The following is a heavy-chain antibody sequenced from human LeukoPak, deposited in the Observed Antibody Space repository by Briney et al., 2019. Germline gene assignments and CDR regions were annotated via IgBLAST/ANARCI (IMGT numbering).Heavy chain of an antibody. D-gene: IGHD6-19*01. CDR1: GGSISSSSYY. Sequence: PSETLSLTCTVSGGSISSSSYYWGWIRQPPGKGLEWIGSIYYSGSTYYNPSLKSRVTISVDTSKNQFSLKLSSVTAADTAVYYCARPGQWLDQGGFDYWGQGTLVTVSS. CDR2: IYYSGST. J-gene: IGHJ4*02. V-gene: IGHV4-39*01. CDR3: ARPGQWLDQGGFDY.